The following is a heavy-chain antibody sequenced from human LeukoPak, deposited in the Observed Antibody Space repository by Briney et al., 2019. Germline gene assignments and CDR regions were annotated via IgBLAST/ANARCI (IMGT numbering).Heavy chain of an antibody. CDR3: ARTAYLGFCSGNGCLGLDS. CDR2: IYYSGST. D-gene: IGHD2-15*01. J-gene: IGHJ4*02. V-gene: IGHV4-59*01. CDR1: GGSISSYY. Sequence: PSETLSLTCTVSGGSISSYYWSWIRQPPGKGLEWIGYIYYSGSTNYNPSLKSRVTISVDTPKNQFSLKLSSVTAADTAVYFCARTAYLGFCSGNGCLGLDSWGQGTLVTVSS.